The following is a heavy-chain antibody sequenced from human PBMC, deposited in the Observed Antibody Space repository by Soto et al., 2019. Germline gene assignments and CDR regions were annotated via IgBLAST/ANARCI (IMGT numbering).Heavy chain of an antibody. CDR1: GFTFSSYG. CDR3: AKVWAEAGGDLGQWLPRRGSYYYYYYGMDV. CDR2: ISYDGSNK. D-gene: IGHD6-19*01. Sequence: GGSLRLSCAASGFTFSSYGMHWVRQAPGKGLEWVAVISYDGSNKYYADSVKGRFTISRDNSKNTLYLQMNSLRAEDTAGYYCAKVWAEAGGDLGQWLPRRGSYYYYYYGMDVWGQGTTVTVSS. V-gene: IGHV3-30*18. J-gene: IGHJ6*02.